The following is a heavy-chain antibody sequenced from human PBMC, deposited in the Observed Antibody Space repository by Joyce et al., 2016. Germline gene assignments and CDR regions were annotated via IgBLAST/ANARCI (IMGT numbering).Heavy chain of an antibody. CDR2: INPNSGGT. J-gene: IGHJ3*02. CDR1: GYTFTGYY. D-gene: IGHD3-10*01. V-gene: IGHV1-2*02. CDR3: ATESPGKDAFDT. Sequence: QVQLVQSGADMKKPGASVKVSCKASGYTFTGYYIHWVRQAPGQGREWMGWINPNSGGTNFTQQFQGRVTMTRDTSISTAYMELSRLRSDDTAVYYCATESPGKDAFDTWGQGTMVTVSS.